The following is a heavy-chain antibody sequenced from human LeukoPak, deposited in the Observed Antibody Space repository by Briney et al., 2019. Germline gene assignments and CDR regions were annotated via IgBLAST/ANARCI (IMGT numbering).Heavy chain of an antibody. CDR3: AKGSYYDSSGPFYFDY. V-gene: IGHV3-23*01. J-gene: IGHJ4*02. CDR1: GFTFSSYA. CDR2: ISGSGDNT. D-gene: IGHD3-22*01. Sequence: GGSLRLSRAASGFTFSSYAMSWVRQAPGKGLEWVSGISGSGDNTYYADSVKGRFTISRDNSKNTLYVQVNSLGTEDTAAYYCAKGSYYDSSGPFYFDYWGQGTLVTVSS.